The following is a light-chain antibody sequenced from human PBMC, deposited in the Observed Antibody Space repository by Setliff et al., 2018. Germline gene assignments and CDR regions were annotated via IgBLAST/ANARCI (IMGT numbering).Light chain of an antibody. Sequence: EIVLTQSPGSLSLSPGERATLSCRASQSVGNNYLAWYQHKPGLAPRLLIYDTSNRATGIPDRFSGSGSGTGFTLTISRLEPEDFAMYYCHQYGSSPLTFGGGTKVDIK. J-gene: IGKJ4*01. CDR3: HQYGSSPLT. CDR2: DTS. CDR1: QSVGNNY. V-gene: IGKV3D-20*01.